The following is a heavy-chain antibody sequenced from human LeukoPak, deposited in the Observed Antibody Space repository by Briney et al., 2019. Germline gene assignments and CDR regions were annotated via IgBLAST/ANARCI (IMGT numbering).Heavy chain of an antibody. V-gene: IGHV1-8*01. Sequence: ASVKVSCKASGYTFTSYDINWVRQATGQGLGWMGWMNPNSGNTGYAQKFQGRVTMTRNTSISTAYMELSSLRSEDTAVYYCARGRVVRGVIYPHIFGNQLHQQNWLDPWGQGTLVTVSS. D-gene: IGHD3-10*01. CDR3: ARGRVVRGVIYPHIFGNQLHQQNWLDP. J-gene: IGHJ5*02. CDR1: GYTFTSYD. CDR2: MNPNSGNT.